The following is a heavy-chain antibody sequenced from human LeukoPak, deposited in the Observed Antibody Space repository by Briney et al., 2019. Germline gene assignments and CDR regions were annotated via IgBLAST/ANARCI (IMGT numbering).Heavy chain of an antibody. CDR2: IIPIFGTA. V-gene: IGHV1-69*13. CDR3: ARVDGCSGGSCYSYYGMDV. J-gene: IGHJ6*02. D-gene: IGHD2-15*01. CDR1: GGTFSSYA. Sequence: GASVKASCKASGGTFSSYAISWVRQAPGRGLEWMGGIIPIFGTANYAQKFQGRVTITADESTSTAYMELSSLKSEDTAVYYCARVDGCSGGSCYSYYGMDVWGQGTTVTVSS.